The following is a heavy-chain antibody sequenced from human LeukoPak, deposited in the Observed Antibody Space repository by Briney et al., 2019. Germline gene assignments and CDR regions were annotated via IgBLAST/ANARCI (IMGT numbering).Heavy chain of an antibody. J-gene: IGHJ4*02. Sequence: GGSLRLSCAASGFTFSSYGMHWVRQAPGKGLEWVAVIWYDGSNKYYADSVKGRFTVSRDNSKNTLYLQMNSLRAEDTAVYYCARDGPGGSSWYGPLDYWGQGALVTVSS. CDR1: GFTFSSYG. V-gene: IGHV3-33*01. D-gene: IGHD6-13*01. CDR3: ARDGPGGSSWYGPLDY. CDR2: IWYDGSNK.